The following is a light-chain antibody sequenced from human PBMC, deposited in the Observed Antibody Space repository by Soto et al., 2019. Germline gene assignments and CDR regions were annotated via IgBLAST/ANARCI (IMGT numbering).Light chain of an antibody. Sequence: QSVLTQPASVSGSPGQSITISCTGTSSDVGGYNYVSWYQQLPGKAPKLMIYDVNNRPSGVSNRFSGSKSGNTAFLIISGLQAEDEADYYCSSYTGSSTFVFGTGT. J-gene: IGLJ1*01. CDR3: SSYTGSSTFV. CDR2: DVN. CDR1: SSDVGGYNY. V-gene: IGLV2-14*01.